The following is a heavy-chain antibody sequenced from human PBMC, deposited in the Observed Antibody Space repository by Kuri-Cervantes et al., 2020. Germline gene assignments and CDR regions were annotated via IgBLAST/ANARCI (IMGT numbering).Heavy chain of an antibody. CDR3: ARSDYYDSSGLLFDY. V-gene: IGHV1-2*06. Sequence: ASVKVSCKASGYTFTKYDINWVRQATGQGPEWMGRMNPDNDRKVYAQKFQGRVTMTRDTSISTAYMELSRLRSDDTAVYYCARSDYYDSSGLLFDYWGQGTLVTVSS. CDR2: MNPDNDRK. J-gene: IGHJ4*02. D-gene: IGHD3-22*01. CDR1: GYTFTKYD.